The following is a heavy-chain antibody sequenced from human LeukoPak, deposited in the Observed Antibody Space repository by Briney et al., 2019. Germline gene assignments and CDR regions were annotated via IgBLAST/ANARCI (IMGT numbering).Heavy chain of an antibody. CDR1: GYSFTSYW. CDR3: ASPTPTYYDFWSGYPTTDAFDI. Sequence: GESLKISCKGSGYSFTSYWIGWVRQMPGKGLEWMGIIYPGDSDTRYSPSFQGQVTISADKSISTAYLQWSSLKASDTAMYYCASPTPTYYDFWSGYPTTDAFDIWGQGTMVTVS. V-gene: IGHV5-51*01. J-gene: IGHJ3*02. CDR2: IYPGDSDT. D-gene: IGHD3-3*01.